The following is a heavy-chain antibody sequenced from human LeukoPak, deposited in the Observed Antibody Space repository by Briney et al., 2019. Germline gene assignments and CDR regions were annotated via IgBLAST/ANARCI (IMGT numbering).Heavy chain of an antibody. Sequence: GGSLRLSCAASGFTFSIFGLHWVRQAPGKGLEWVAFISDDESRKYYADSVKGRFTISRDISKDTLYLQMNSLRAEDTAVCYCARAPGSYYPPFDYWGQGILVTVSS. J-gene: IGHJ4*02. D-gene: IGHD3-10*01. CDR1: GFTFSIFG. CDR2: ISDDESRK. CDR3: ARAPGSYYPPFDY. V-gene: IGHV3-30*03.